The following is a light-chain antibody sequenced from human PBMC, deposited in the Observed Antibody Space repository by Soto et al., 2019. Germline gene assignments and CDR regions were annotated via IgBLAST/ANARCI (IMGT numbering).Light chain of an antibody. CDR3: VQRSHWPWT. Sequence: IVLTQSPATLSLSPGARATLSCRAGQSVSNYLAWYQEKPGQAPRLLIYDTFNRATGIPARFSGSGSGTDFTLTIRSLEPEDLAVYFCVQRSHWPWTRGQGTKVEIK. CDR1: QSVSNY. CDR2: DTF. J-gene: IGKJ1*01. V-gene: IGKV3-11*01.